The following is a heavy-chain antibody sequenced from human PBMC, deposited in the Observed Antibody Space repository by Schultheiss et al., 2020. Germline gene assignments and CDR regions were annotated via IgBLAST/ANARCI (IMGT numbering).Heavy chain of an antibody. D-gene: IGHD3-22*01. J-gene: IGHJ4*02. CDR1: GGSFSGYY. Sequence: LRLSCAVYGGSFSGYYWTWIRQPPGKGLEWIGYIYYSGSTNYNPSLKSRVTISLDTSKNQFSLKLNSVTAADTAVYYCARDALPLKNFYDNRDTIDYWGQGTLVTVSS. CDR2: IYYSGST. V-gene: IGHV4-59*12. CDR3: ARDALPLKNFYDNRDTIDY.